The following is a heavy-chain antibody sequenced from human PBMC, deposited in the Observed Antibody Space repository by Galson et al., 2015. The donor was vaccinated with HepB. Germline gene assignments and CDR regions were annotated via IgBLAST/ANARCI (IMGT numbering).Heavy chain of an antibody. CDR2: ISYSGST. CDR1: GGSISSGGYY. D-gene: IGHD6-19*01. V-gene: IGHV4-31*03. CDR3: ARSRATHWGWYNWFDP. J-gene: IGHJ5*02. Sequence: TLSLTCTVSGGSISSGGYYWSWIRQHPGKGLEWIGYISYSGSTYYNPSLKSRVTISVDTSKNQFSLKLSSVTAADTAVYFCARSRATHWGWYNWFDPWGQGTLVTVSS.